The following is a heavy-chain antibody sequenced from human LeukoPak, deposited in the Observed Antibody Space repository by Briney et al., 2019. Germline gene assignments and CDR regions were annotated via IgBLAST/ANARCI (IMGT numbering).Heavy chain of an antibody. CDR1: GFTFSSYA. J-gene: IGHJ4*02. Sequence: GGSLRLSCAASGFTFSSYAMSWVRQAPGKGLEWVSAISGSGGSTYYADSVKGRFTISRDNSKNTLYLQMNSLRAEDTAVYYCAKDQWYYDSSGYSDFDYWGQGTLVTVSS. CDR2: ISGSGGST. V-gene: IGHV3-23*01. D-gene: IGHD3-22*01. CDR3: AKDQWYYDSSGYSDFDY.